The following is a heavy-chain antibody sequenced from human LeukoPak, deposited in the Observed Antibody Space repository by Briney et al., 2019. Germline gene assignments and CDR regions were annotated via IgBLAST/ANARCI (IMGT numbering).Heavy chain of an antibody. CDR3: ARGPRGDIVVVVAEYYFDY. CDR1: GFTFSSYG. Sequence: GGYLRRSCAASGFTFSSYGMHWVRQAPGKGLEWVAVIWYDGSNKYYADSVKGRFTISRDNSKNTLYLQMNSLRAEDTAVYYCARGPRGDIVVVVAEYYFDYWGQGTLVTVSS. V-gene: IGHV3-33*01. D-gene: IGHD2-15*01. J-gene: IGHJ4*02. CDR2: IWYDGSNK.